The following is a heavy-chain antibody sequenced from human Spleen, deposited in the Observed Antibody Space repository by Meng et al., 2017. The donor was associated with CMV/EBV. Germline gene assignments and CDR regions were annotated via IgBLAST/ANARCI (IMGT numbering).Heavy chain of an antibody. CDR3: ARERVWSVYYYGMDV. D-gene: IGHD3-3*01. J-gene: IGHJ6*02. CDR1: GYTFTGYY. Sequence: ASVKVPCKASGYTFTGYYMHWVRQAPGQGLEWMGWINPNSGGTNYAQKFQGRVTMTRDTSISTAYMELSRLRSDDTAVYYCARERVWSVYYYGMDVWGQGTTVTVSS. CDR2: INPNSGGT. V-gene: IGHV1-2*02.